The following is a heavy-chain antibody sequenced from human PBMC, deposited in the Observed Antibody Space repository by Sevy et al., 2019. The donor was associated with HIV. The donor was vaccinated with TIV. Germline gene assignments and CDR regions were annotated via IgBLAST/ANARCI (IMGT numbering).Heavy chain of an antibody. CDR1: GYTFTSYY. Sequence: ASVKVSCKASGYTFTSYYMHWVRQAPGQELEWIGIINPSGGSTSYAQKFQGRVTMTRDTSTSTVYMELSSLRSEDTAVYYCARNDIVVVPAALLPDYYYYYYMDVWGKGTTVTVSS. CDR2: INPSGGST. V-gene: IGHV1-46*01. J-gene: IGHJ6*03. D-gene: IGHD2-2*01. CDR3: ARNDIVVVPAALLPDYYYYYYMDV.